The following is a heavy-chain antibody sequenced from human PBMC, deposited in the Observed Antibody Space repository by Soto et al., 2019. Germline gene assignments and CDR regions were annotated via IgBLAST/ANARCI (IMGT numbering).Heavy chain of an antibody. CDR3: ARELLWFGELNYGMDV. CDR2: ISSSSSYT. Sequence: GGSLRLSCAASGFTFSDYYMSWIRQAPGKGLEWVSYISSSSSYTNYADSVKGRFTISRDNAKNSLYLQMNSLRAEDTAVYYCARELLWFGELNYGMDVWGQGTTVTV. J-gene: IGHJ6*02. V-gene: IGHV3-11*06. CDR1: GFTFSDYY. D-gene: IGHD3-10*01.